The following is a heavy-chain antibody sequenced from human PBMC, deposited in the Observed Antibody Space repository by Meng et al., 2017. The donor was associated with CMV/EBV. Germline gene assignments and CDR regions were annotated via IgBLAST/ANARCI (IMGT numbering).Heavy chain of an antibody. J-gene: IGHJ5*02. CDR2: INHSGST. CDR1: GGSFSGYY. CDR3: ARGGNWFDP. Sequence: VLLPEWGAGLLKPSEHLSLTCAVYGGSFSGYYWSWIRQPPGKGLEWIGEINHSGSTNYNPSLKSRVTISVDTSKNQFSLKLSSVTAADTAVYYCARGGNWFDPWGQGTLVTVSS. V-gene: IGHV4-34*01.